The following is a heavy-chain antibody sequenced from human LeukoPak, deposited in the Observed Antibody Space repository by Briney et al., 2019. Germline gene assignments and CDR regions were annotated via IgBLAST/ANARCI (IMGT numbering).Heavy chain of an antibody. J-gene: IGHJ4*02. CDR2: NYYSGST. D-gene: IGHD3-22*01. V-gene: IGHV4-39*07. CDR3: ARTPPRYYYDSSGYYYSY. Sequence: SETLSLTCTVSGGSISSSSYYWGWIRQPPGKGLEWIGSNYYSGSTYYNPSLKSRVTISVDTSKNQFSLKLSSVTAADTAVYYCARTPPRYYYDSSGYYYSYWSQGTLVTVSS. CDR1: GGSISSSSYY.